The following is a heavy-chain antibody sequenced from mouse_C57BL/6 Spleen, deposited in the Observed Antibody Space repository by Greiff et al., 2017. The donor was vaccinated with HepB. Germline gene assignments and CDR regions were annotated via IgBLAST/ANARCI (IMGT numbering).Heavy chain of an antibody. V-gene: IGHV1-82*01. D-gene: IGHD3-2*02. CDR1: GYAFSSSW. CDR2: IYPGDGDT. CDR3: ARSPDSSVYPYYFDY. J-gene: IGHJ2*01. Sequence: QVQLQQSGPELVKPGASVKISCKASGYAFSSSWMNWVKQRPGKGLEWIGRIYPGDGDTNYNGKFKGKATLTADKSSSTAYMQLSSLTSEDSAVYFCARSPDSSVYPYYFDYWGQGTTLTVSS.